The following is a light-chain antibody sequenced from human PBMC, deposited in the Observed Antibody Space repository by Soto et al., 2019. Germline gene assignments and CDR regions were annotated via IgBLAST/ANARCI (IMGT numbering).Light chain of an antibody. V-gene: IGKV3-20*01. J-gene: IGKJ1*01. CDR2: GAS. CDR3: QQYGSSPTT. CDR1: QSVSSSY. Sequence: IALTQSPGTLSLSPGERATLSGRASQSVSSSYLAWYQQKPGQAPRFLIYGASSRATGIPDRFSGSGSGTDFTLTISRLEPEDFAVYYCQQYGSSPTTFGQGTKVDIK.